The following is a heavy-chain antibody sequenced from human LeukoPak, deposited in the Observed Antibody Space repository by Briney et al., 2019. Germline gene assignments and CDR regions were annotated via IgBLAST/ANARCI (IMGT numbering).Heavy chain of an antibody. D-gene: IGHD1-7*01. CDR1: GDSISSSSYY. CDR2: IYYSGST. Sequence: PSETLSLTCTVSGDSISSSSYYWGWIRQPPGRGLEWIGSIYYSGSTYYNPSLKSRVTISVDTSKNQFSLKLSSVTAADTAVYYCARGPGITGTTDWFDPWGQGTLVTVSS. J-gene: IGHJ5*02. V-gene: IGHV4-39*07. CDR3: ARGPGITGTTDWFDP.